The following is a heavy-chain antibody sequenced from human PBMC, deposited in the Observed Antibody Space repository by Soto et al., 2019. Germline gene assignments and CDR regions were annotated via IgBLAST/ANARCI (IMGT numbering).Heavy chain of an antibody. CDR2: INPSGGST. J-gene: IGHJ6*02. CDR3: AGVDYYDSSGYSYYYYGMDV. V-gene: IGHV1-46*01. CDR1: GYTFTSYY. Sequence: ASVKVSCKASGYTFTSYYMHWVRQAPGQGLEWMGIINPSGGSTSYAQKFQGRVTMTRDTSTSTVYMELSSLRSEDTAVYYWAGVDYYDSSGYSYYYYGMDVWGQGTTVTVSS. D-gene: IGHD3-22*01.